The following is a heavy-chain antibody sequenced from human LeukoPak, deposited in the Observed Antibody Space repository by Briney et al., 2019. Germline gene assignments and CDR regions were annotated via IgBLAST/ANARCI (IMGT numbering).Heavy chain of an antibody. V-gene: IGHV4-59*01. CDR1: GDTISPYY. Sequence: SETLSLTCTVSGDTISPYYWSWIRQPPGKGLEWIGYVHNSGDTDYNPSLKSRVTISVDTSKNQFSLKLSSVTAADTAVYYCARTDYDPYYFDYWGQGTLVTVSS. CDR2: VHNSGDT. J-gene: IGHJ4*02. CDR3: ARTDYDPYYFDY. D-gene: IGHD3-22*01.